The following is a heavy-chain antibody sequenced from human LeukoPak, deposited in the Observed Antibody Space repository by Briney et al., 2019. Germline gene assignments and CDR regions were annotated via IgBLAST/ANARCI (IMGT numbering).Heavy chain of an antibody. J-gene: IGHJ4*02. Sequence: ASVKVSCKASGYTFTTSYINWVRQAPGQGLEWMGWTSAYNGKTNYAQKFQGRVTMTTDSSTSTAYMDLTSLRSDDTAVYYCARGGTYYPCIDYWGQGTLVTVSS. CDR1: GYTFTTSY. D-gene: IGHD1-26*01. CDR2: TSAYNGKT. V-gene: IGHV1-18*01. CDR3: ARGGTYYPCIDY.